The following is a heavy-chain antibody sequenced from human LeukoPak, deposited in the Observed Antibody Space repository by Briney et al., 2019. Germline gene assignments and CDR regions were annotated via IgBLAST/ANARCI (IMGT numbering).Heavy chain of an antibody. CDR2: ISYDGSNK. Sequence: GGSLRLSCAASGFTFSSYWMSWVRQAPGKGLEWVAVISYDGSNKYYADSVKGRFTISRDNAKNSLYLQMNSLRAEDTAVYYCARVRSAYYFDYWGQGTLVTVSS. V-gene: IGHV3-30*03. D-gene: IGHD6-6*01. J-gene: IGHJ4*02. CDR3: ARVRSAYYFDY. CDR1: GFTFSSYW.